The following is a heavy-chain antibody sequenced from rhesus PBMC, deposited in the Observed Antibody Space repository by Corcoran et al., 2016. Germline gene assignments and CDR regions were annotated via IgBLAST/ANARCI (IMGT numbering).Heavy chain of an antibody. Sequence: QVQLQESGPGVVKPSETLSLTCAVSGDTISSGYDWSWIRQPPGKGLEWIGYIYGSSGCTNDNPSLQNRVTISKDASKNQFSLKLSSVTAADTAVYYCARRRIYFDYWGQGVLVTVSS. V-gene: IGHV4-76*01. CDR1: GDTISSGYD. CDR3: ARRRIYFDY. J-gene: IGHJ4*01. CDR2: IYGSSGCT. D-gene: IGHD3-9*01.